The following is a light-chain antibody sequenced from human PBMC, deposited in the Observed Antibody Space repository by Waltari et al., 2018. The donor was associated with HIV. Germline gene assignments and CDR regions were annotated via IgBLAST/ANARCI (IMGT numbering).Light chain of an antibody. CDR3: AAWDDSLSVV. J-gene: IGLJ2*01. CDR2: RNN. Sequence: QSVLTQPPSASGTPGQRVTISCSGGRFNIGSNSVTWYQQLPGAAPRLLIYRNNQRPSGVPDRFSGSKSGTSASLAISGLRSEDEADYYCAAWDDSLSVVFGGGTKLTVL. V-gene: IGLV1-47*01. CDR1: RFNIGSNS.